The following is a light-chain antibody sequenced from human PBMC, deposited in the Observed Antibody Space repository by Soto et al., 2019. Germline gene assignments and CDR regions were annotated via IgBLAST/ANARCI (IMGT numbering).Light chain of an antibody. J-gene: IGKJ2*01. Sequence: DMQMTQSPSSLSASVGDRVTFTCRASEAILNYVNWFQHRPGKAPTLLIYGASKLQSGVPSRVSGSGSGTDFTLTISGLQPDDFATYYCQQRFSLPYTFGQGTKLEIK. V-gene: IGKV1-39*01. CDR3: QQRFSLPYT. CDR2: GAS. CDR1: EAILNY.